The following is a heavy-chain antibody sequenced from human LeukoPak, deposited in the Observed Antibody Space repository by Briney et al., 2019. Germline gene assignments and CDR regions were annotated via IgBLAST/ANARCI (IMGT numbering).Heavy chain of an antibody. CDR3: ARAYSSSWYWNWFDP. CDR2: ISSSSSYI. CDR1: GFTFSSYS. Sequence: GGSLRLSCAASGFTFSSYSMNWVRQAPGKGLEWVSSISSSSSYIYYADSVKGRFTISRDNAKNSLYLQMNSLRAEDTALYYCARAYSSSWYWNWFDPWGQGTLVTVSS. D-gene: IGHD6-13*01. J-gene: IGHJ5*02. V-gene: IGHV3-21*04.